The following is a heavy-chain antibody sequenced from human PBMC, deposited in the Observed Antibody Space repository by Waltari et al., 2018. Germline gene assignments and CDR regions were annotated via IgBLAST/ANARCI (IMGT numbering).Heavy chain of an antibody. D-gene: IGHD1-26*01. J-gene: IGHJ4*02. CDR2: INHSGST. CDR1: GGSFSGYY. CDR3: ARATVGANDY. Sequence: QVQLQQWGAGLLKPSETLSLTCAVYGGSFSGYYWSWIRQPPGKGLEWIGEINHSGSTNYNPSLKRRVTISVDTSKNQFSLKLSSVTAADTAVYYCARATVGANDYWGQGTLVTVSS. V-gene: IGHV4-34*01.